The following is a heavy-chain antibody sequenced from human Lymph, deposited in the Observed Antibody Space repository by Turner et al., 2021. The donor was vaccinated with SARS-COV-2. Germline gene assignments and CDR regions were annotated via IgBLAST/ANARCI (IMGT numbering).Heavy chain of an antibody. CDR2: LYYRGST. J-gene: IGHJ5*02. CDR3: ARETVNNWVDP. V-gene: IGHV4-59*01. D-gene: IGHD2-21*02. Sequence: QVQLQESGPRLVKPLETLSLTCTVSGGSMNSNYWSWIRQPPGKRLEWIGNLYYRGSTNSNPSLESRVTISVDTSRNQFSLNLTSVTAADTAIYYCARETVNNWVDPWGQGTLVTVSS. CDR1: GGSMNSNY.